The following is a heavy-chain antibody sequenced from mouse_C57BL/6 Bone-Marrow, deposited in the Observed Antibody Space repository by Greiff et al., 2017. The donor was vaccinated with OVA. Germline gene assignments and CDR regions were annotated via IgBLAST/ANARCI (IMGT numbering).Heavy chain of an antibody. CDR3: AICPITTVVATRYFDY. D-gene: IGHD1-1*01. Sequence: QVQLQQPGAELVKPGASVKVSCKASGYTFTSYWMHWVKQRPGQGLEWIGRIHPSDSDTNYNQKFKGKATLTVDKSSSTAYMQLSSLTSEDSAVYYGAICPITTVVATRYFDYWGQGTTLTVSS. J-gene: IGHJ2*01. V-gene: IGHV1-74*01. CDR1: GYTFTSYW. CDR2: IHPSDSDT.